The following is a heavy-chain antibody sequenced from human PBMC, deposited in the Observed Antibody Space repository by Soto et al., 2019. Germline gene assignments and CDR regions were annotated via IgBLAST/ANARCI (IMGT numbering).Heavy chain of an antibody. Sequence: PSETLSLTCTVSGGSISSSIYYWGWIRQPPGKGLEWIGSIYYSGSTYYNPSLKSRVTISVDTSKNQFSLKLSSVTAADTAVYYCAREKARDGYNYLFADERYGMDVWGQGTTVTVSS. V-gene: IGHV4-39*02. CDR3: AREKARDGYNYLFADERYGMDV. CDR1: GGSISSSIYY. CDR2: IYYSGST. J-gene: IGHJ6*02. D-gene: IGHD5-12*01.